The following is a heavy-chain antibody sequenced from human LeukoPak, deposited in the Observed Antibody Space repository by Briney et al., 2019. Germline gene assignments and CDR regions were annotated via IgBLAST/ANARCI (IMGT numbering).Heavy chain of an antibody. Sequence: SETLSLTCTVSGGSISSHYWSWIRQPPGKGLEWIGYIYYSGSTNYNPSLKSRATISVDTPKNQFSLKLSSVTAADTAVYYCAREYYDSSGSGSWFDPWGQGTLVTVSS. D-gene: IGHD3-22*01. CDR3: AREYYDSSGSGSWFDP. V-gene: IGHV4-59*11. CDR1: GGSISSHY. CDR2: IYYSGST. J-gene: IGHJ5*02.